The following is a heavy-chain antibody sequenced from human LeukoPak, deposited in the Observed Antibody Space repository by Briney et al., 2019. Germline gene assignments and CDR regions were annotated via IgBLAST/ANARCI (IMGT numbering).Heavy chain of an antibody. J-gene: IGHJ5*02. Sequence: PGGSLRLSCAASGLHFSGTAMSWVRQAPGKGLEWVSAISHDGTNAYYADSVKGRFTISRDNSKKTGSLEMSSLTAADTGVYYCAKDGAQYSSGPECDPRGQGALVTVSP. CDR1: GLHFSGTA. CDR3: AKDGAQYSSGPECDP. CDR2: ISHDGTNA. D-gene: IGHD6-19*01. V-gene: IGHV3-23*01.